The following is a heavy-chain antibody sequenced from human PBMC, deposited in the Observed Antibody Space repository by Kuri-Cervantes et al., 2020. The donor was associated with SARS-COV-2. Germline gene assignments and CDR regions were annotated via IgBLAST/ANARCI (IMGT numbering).Heavy chain of an antibody. Sequence: GSLRPSCTVSGGSISSYYWSWIRQPPGKGLEWFGYIYYSGSTNYNPSLKSRVTISVDTSKNQFSLKLSSVTAADTAVYYCAREHIVGVSGSWFDPWGQGTLVTVSS. CDR1: GGSISSYY. CDR3: AREHIVGVSGSWFDP. CDR2: IYYSGST. J-gene: IGHJ5*02. D-gene: IGHD1-26*01. V-gene: IGHV4-59*01.